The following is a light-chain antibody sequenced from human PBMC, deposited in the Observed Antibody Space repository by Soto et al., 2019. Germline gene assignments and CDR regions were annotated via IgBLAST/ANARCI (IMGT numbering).Light chain of an antibody. CDR1: QSVSSSY. V-gene: IGKV3-20*01. CDR2: GAS. Sequence: ESVLTQSPGTLSLSPGERATLSCRASQSVSSSYLAWYQQKPGQAPRLLIYGASSRATGIPDRFSGSGSGTDFTLTISRLEPEDFAVYYCQQYGSSPWPFGQGTKVDIK. J-gene: IGKJ1*01. CDR3: QQYGSSPWP.